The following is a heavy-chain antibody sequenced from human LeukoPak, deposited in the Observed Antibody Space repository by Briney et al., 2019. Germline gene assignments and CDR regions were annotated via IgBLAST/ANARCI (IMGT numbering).Heavy chain of an antibody. CDR3: ARLTGEALDY. CDR1: GFTFSSHG. CDR2: IWYDGSKK. J-gene: IGHJ4*02. D-gene: IGHD1-20*01. V-gene: IGHV3-33*08. Sequence: GRSLRLSCAASGFTFSSHGMHWVRQAPGKGLEWVAVIWYDGSKKYYADSVKGRFTISRDNSKNALYLQMSSLRAEDTAVYYCARLTGEALDYWGQGTLVTVSS.